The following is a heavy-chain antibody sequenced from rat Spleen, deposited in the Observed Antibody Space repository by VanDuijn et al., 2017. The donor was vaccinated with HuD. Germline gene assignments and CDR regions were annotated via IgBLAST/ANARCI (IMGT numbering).Heavy chain of an antibody. CDR1: GFTFSNYG. J-gene: IGHJ1*01. V-gene: IGHV5-20*01. CDR2: ISYDGGST. Sequence: EVQLVESGGGLVQPGRSMKLSCAASGFTFSNYGMAWVRQAPKKGLAWVAYISYDGGSTYYRDSVKGRFTISRDNAKSTLYLQMDSLRSEDTATYYCTTISNNYWYFDFWGPGTMVTVSS. CDR3: TTISNNYWYFDF. D-gene: IGHD1-10*01.